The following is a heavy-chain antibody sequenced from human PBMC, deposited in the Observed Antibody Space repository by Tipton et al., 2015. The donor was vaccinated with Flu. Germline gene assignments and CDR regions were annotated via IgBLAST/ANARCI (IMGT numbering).Heavy chain of an antibody. CDR3: ATEYRGGGNRYYFDY. CDR1: GGSISGYY. CDR2: IYYSGST. D-gene: IGHD4-23*01. V-gene: IGHV4-59*01. Sequence: LRLSCTVSGGSISGYYWTWIRQPPGKGLEWIGYIYYSGSTSYNPSLKSRVTISVDTSKNQFSLKLSSVAAADTAVYYCATEYRGGGNRYYFDYWGQGTLVTVSS. J-gene: IGHJ4*02.